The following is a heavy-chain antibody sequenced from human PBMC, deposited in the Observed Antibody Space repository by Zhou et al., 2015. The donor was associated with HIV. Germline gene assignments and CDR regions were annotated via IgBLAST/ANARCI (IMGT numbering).Heavy chain of an antibody. V-gene: IGHV3-9*01. Sequence: EVQLVESGGGLVQPGGSLRLSCAASGFIFRNYWMHWVRQAPGKGLEWVSGISWNSGSIGYADSVKGRFTISRDNAKNSLYLQMNSLRAEDTALYYCAKEGYYGSGSFFDYWGQGTLVTVSS. CDR2: ISWNSGSI. CDR1: GFIFRNYW. D-gene: IGHD3-10*01. J-gene: IGHJ4*02. CDR3: AKEGYYGSGSFFDY.